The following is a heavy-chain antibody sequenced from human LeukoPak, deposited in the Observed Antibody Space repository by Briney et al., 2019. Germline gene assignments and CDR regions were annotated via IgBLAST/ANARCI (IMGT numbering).Heavy chain of an antibody. D-gene: IGHD1-20*01. CDR2: INHSGST. CDR3: ARHGNNWNPAGGFDI. Sequence: PSETLSLTCAVYGGSFSGYYWSWIRQPPGKGLEWIGEINHSGSTNYNPSLKSRVTISVDTSKNQFSLKLSSVTAADTAVYYCARHGNNWNPAGGFDIWGQGTMVTVSS. V-gene: IGHV4-34*01. CDR1: GGSFSGYY. J-gene: IGHJ3*02.